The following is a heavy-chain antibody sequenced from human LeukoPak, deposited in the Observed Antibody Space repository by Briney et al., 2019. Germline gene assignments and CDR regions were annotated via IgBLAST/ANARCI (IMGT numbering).Heavy chain of an antibody. CDR2: ISYDGSNK. CDR1: GFTFSSYG. J-gene: IGHJ3*02. V-gene: IGHV3-30*18. Sequence: GGSLILSCAASGFTFSSYGMHWVRQAPGKGLEWVAVISYDGSNKYYADSVKGRFTISRDNSKNTLYLQMNSLRAEDTAVYYCAKDERQWLVRGAFDIWGQGTMVTVSS. D-gene: IGHD6-19*01. CDR3: AKDERQWLVRGAFDI.